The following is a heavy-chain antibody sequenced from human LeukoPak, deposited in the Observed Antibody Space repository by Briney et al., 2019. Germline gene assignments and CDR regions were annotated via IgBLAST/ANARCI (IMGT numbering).Heavy chain of an antibody. CDR3: ARLFGLRWCYFDY. CDR1: GYTFTGYY. CDR2: INPNSGGT. Sequence: GASVKVSCKASGYTFTGYYMHWVRQAPGQGLEWMGWINPNSGGTNYAQKFQGRVTMTRDTSISTAYMELSRLRSDDTAVYYCARLFGLRWCYFDYWGQGNLVTVSS. J-gene: IGHJ4*02. D-gene: IGHD3/OR15-3a*01. V-gene: IGHV1-2*02.